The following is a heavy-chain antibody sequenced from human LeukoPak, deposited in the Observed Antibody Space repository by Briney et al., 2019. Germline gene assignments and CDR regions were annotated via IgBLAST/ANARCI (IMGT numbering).Heavy chain of an antibody. V-gene: IGHV1-18*01. J-gene: IGHJ3*02. D-gene: IGHD5-18*01. CDR1: GYTLSSYS. CDR3: ARDRGGYSSDYIRGHAFDI. Sequence: AAVKVSCKASGYTLSSYSITWMRQAPGQGLEWMGWISNYNGKTNFAEKFQGRVTMTTDTSTSIVYMELRGLRSDDTAVYFCARDRGGYSSDYIRGHAFDIWGQGTKVTVSS. CDR2: ISNYNGKT.